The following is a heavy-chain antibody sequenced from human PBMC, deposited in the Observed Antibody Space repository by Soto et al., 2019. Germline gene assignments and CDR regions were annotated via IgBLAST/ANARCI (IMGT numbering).Heavy chain of an antibody. D-gene: IGHD1-1*01. Sequence: PSETLSLTCTVSGGSISSSSYYWGWIRQPPGKGLEWIGSIYYSGSTYYNPSPKSRVTISVDTSKNQFSLKLSSVTAADTAVYYCASLNNWNDGDLFDSYYMDVWGKGTTVTVSS. J-gene: IGHJ6*03. CDR3: ASLNNWNDGDLFDSYYMDV. CDR2: IYYSGST. CDR1: GGSISSSSYY. V-gene: IGHV4-39*07.